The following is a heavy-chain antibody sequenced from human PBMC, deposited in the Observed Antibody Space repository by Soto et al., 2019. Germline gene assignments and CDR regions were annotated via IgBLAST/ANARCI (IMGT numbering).Heavy chain of an antibody. CDR2: ISSSGSTI. J-gene: IGHJ6*03. D-gene: IGHD5-12*01. Sequence: GGSLRLSCAASGFTFSDYYMSWIRQAPGKGLEWVSYISSSGSTIYYADSVKGRFTISRDNAKNSLYLQMNSLRAEDTAVYYCARDVWGATAQDYMDVWGKGTTVTVSS. CDR3: ARDVWGATAQDYMDV. CDR1: GFTFSDYY. V-gene: IGHV3-11*01.